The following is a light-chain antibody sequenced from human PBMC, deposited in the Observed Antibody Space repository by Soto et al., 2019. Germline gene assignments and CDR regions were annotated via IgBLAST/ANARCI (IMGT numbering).Light chain of an antibody. Sequence: DIQMTQSPSSLSASVGDRVTITCRASQNVRSYLNWYQQKPGKAPQLLIYATSSLPTGVQSRFSASGSGTVFSLVISDLQPEDSATYYCQQGYSSRWTSGRGTKVEI. CDR3: QQGYSSRWT. V-gene: IGKV1-39*01. CDR2: ATS. CDR1: QNVRSY. J-gene: IGKJ1*01.